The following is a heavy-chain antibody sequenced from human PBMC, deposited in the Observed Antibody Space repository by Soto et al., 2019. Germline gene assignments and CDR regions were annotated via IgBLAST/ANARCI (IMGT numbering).Heavy chain of an antibody. D-gene: IGHD2-2*02. CDR1: GYSFTSYW. CDR3: ARHPDGYCSSTSCYNPNDY. CDR2: IYPGDSDT. Sequence: PGESLKISCKGSGYSFTSYWIGWVRQMPGKGLEWMGIIYPGDSDTRYSPSFQGQVTISADKSISTAYLQWSSLKASDTAMYYCARHPDGYCSSTSCYNPNDYWSRGTLVTGSS. J-gene: IGHJ4*02. V-gene: IGHV5-51*01.